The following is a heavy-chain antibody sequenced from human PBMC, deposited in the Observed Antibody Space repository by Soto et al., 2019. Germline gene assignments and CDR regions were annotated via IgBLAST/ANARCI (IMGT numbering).Heavy chain of an antibody. D-gene: IGHD4-17*01. Sequence: GGSLRLSCAASGFTFSSYGMHWVRQAPGKGLEWVAVISYDGSNEYYADSGKGRFTISRDNSKNTLYLQMNSLRAEDTAVYYCAKDMSPATTVTTDYYYYGMDVWGQGTTVTVSS. CDR1: GFTFSSYG. J-gene: IGHJ6*02. CDR3: AKDMSPATTVTTDYYYYGMDV. CDR2: ISYDGSNE. V-gene: IGHV3-30*18.